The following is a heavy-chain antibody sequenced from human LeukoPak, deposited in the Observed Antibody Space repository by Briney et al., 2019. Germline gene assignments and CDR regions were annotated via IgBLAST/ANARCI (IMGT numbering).Heavy chain of an antibody. CDR1: GGTFSSYA. V-gene: IGHV1-69*06. CDR3: ARDRDWRSGYYFDY. D-gene: IGHD2-8*02. Sequence: GASVKVSCKASGGTFSSYAISWVRQAPGQGLEWMGGIIPIFGTANYAQKFQGRVTITADKSTSTAYMELSSLRSEDTAVYYCARDRDWRSGYYFDYWGQGTLVTVSS. J-gene: IGHJ4*02. CDR2: IIPIFGTA.